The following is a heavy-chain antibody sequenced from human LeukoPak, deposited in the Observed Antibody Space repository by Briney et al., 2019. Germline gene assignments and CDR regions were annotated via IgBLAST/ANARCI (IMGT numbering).Heavy chain of an antibody. J-gene: IGHJ4*02. CDR3: ARVGCSGGSCIDY. V-gene: IGHV3-21*01. CDR2: ISSSSSYI. CDR1: GFTFSSYS. D-gene: IGHD2-15*01. Sequence: GSLRLSCAASGFTFSSYSMNWVRQAPGKGLEWVSSISSSSSYIYYADSVKGRFTISRDNAKNSLHLQMNSLRAEDTAVYYCARVGCSGGSCIDYWGQGTLVTVSS.